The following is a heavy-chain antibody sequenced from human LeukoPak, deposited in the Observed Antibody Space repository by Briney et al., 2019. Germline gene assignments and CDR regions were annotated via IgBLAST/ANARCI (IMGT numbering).Heavy chain of an antibody. CDR2: INPSGGST. CDR3: ARDIDDDNWFDP. J-gene: IGHJ5*02. CDR1: GYTFTGYY. D-gene: IGHD1-1*01. V-gene: IGHV1-46*01. Sequence: GPSVKVSCKASGYTFTGYYMHWVRQAPGQGLEWMGIINPSGGSTSYAQKFQGRVTMTRDTSTSTVYMELSSLRSEDTAVYYCARDIDDDNWFDPWGQGTLVTVSS.